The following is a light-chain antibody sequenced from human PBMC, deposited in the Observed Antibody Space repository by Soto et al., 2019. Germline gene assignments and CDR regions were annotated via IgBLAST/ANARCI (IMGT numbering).Light chain of an antibody. Sequence: DIQMTESPSSLSASVGASVTITCRASQPISSWLAWYRHKPGKAPKLLIYKTSTLKSGVPSRFSGSGSGTEFTLTISSLQPDDFATYYCQHYNSYSVAFGQGTKVDIK. CDR2: KTS. V-gene: IGKV1-5*03. J-gene: IGKJ1*01. CDR3: QHYNSYSVA. CDR1: QPISSW.